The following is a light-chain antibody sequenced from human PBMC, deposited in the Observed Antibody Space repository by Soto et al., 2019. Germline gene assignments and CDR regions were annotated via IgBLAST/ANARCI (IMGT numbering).Light chain of an antibody. CDR1: QSVSSSY. V-gene: IGKV3-20*01. CDR2: GAS. Sequence: EIVVTQSPGTLSLSPGERATLSCRASQSVSSSYLAWYQQKPGQAPRLLIYGASSRATGIPDRFSGSGSGTDFTLIISRLEPEDFAVYYCQQYGSSPPWTFGQGTKVEIK. CDR3: QQYGSSPPWT. J-gene: IGKJ1*01.